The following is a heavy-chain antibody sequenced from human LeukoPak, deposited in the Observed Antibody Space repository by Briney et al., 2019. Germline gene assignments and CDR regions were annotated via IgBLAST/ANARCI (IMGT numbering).Heavy chain of an antibody. Sequence: GGSLRLSCAASGFAFSSYAMSWVRQAPGKGLEWVSAISGSGGSTYYADSVKGRFTIYRDNSKNTLYLQMNSLRAEDTAVYYSATDRDALGYYSGSTLDSMDDWGKGTTVTVSS. D-gene: IGHD3-22*01. V-gene: IGHV3-23*01. J-gene: IGHJ6*03. CDR2: ISGSGGST. CDR3: ATDRDALGYYSGSTLDSMDD. CDR1: GFAFSSYA.